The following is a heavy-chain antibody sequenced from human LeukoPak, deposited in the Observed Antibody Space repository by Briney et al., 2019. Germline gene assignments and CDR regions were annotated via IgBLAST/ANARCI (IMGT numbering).Heavy chain of an antibody. CDR1: GYTFTSYD. CDR3: ARGEVVQLPPDYYYYYMDV. Sequence: GASVKVSCKASGYTFTSYDINWVRQATGQGLEWMGWMNPNSGNTGYAQKFQGRVTMTRNTSISTAYMELSSLRSEDTAVYYCARGEVVQLPPDYYYYYMDVWGKGTTVTISS. V-gene: IGHV1-8*01. J-gene: IGHJ6*03. CDR2: MNPNSGNT. D-gene: IGHD2-2*01.